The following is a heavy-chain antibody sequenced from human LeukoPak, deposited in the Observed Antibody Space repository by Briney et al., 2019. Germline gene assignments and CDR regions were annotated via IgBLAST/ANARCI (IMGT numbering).Heavy chain of an antibody. CDR3: ARVEVDTAMAVDY. V-gene: IGHV4-59*01. J-gene: IGHJ4*02. D-gene: IGHD5-18*01. Sequence: SETPSLTCTVSGGSISSYYWSWIRQPPGKGLEWIGYIYYSGSTNYNPSLKSRVTISVDTSKNQFSLKLSSVTAADTAVYYCARVEVDTAMAVDYWGQGTLVTVSS. CDR1: GGSISSYY. CDR2: IYYSGST.